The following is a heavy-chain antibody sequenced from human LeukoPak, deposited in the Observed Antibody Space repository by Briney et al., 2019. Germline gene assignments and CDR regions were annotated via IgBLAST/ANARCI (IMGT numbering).Heavy chain of an antibody. CDR2: INPSGGST. CDR3: ARGTYCGGDCYSLGGNYYFDY. D-gene: IGHD2-21*02. CDR1: GYTFTNYH. V-gene: IGHV1-46*01. Sequence: ASVKLSCTASGYTFTNYHMHWVRQAPGQGLEWMGIINPSGGSTNYAQKFQGRITMTRDTSTSTVYMELSSLRSEDPAVYYCARGTYCGGDCYSLGGNYYFDYWGQGTLVTVSS. J-gene: IGHJ4*02.